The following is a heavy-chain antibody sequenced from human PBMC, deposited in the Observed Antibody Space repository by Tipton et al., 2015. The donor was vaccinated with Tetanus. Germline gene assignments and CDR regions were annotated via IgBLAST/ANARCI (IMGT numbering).Heavy chain of an antibody. J-gene: IGHJ4*02. V-gene: IGHV3-74*01. CDR1: GFTFSSHW. CDR3: GTGLGCTGGPCQGY. Sequence: SLRLSCAASGFTFSSHWMHWVRQAPGKGLVWVSRTNGDGSSTNYADSVKGRFTISRDNAKNTLYLQMNSLRADDTAVYYCGTGLGCTGGPCQGYWGQGTLVTVPS. D-gene: IGHD2-8*02. CDR2: TNGDGSST.